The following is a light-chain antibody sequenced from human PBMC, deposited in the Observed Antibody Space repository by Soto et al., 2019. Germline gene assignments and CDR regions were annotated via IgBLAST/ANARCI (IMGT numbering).Light chain of an antibody. J-gene: IGKJ3*01. V-gene: IGKV3-11*01. CDR1: QSVSSY. CDR3: QQRTNWPRSFT. CDR2: DTS. Sequence: EIVLTQSPATLSLSPGERATLSCRASQSVSSYLAWYQQKPGQAPRLLIYDTSNRATGIPARFSGCGSGTDLTLTISSLEPEDFAVSYCQQRTNWPRSFTFGPGTKVDIK.